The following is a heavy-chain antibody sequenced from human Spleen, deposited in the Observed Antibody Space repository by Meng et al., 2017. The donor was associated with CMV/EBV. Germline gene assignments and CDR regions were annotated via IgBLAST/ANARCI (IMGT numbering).Heavy chain of an antibody. J-gene: IGHJ6*02. CDR2: MNPNSGNT. V-gene: IGHV1-8*01. D-gene: IGHD3-10*01. CDR3: ARDQVRYGSGSYYYYGMDV. CDR1: GYTFTSYD. Sequence: ASVEVSCKASGYTFTSYDINWVRQATGQGLEWMGWMNPNSGNTGYAQKFQGRVTITRNTSISTASMELSSLRAEDTAVYYCARDQVRYGSGSYYYYGMDVWGQGTTVTVSS.